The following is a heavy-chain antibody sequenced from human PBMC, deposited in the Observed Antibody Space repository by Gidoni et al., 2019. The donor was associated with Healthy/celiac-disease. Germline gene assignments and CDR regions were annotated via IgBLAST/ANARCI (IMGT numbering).Heavy chain of an antibody. D-gene: IGHD2-8*02. Sequence: QVQLVESGGGLVKPGGFLRLSCAASGFTFRAYYMSWIRQAPGKGLEWVSYISSSSSYTNYADSVKGRFTISRDNAKNSLYLQMNSLRAEDTAVYYCAGEGKRYCTGGVCYTHYWGQGTLVTVSS. CDR3: AGEGKRYCTGGVCYTHY. V-gene: IGHV3-11*06. CDR2: ISSSSSYT. J-gene: IGHJ4*02. CDR1: GFTFRAYY.